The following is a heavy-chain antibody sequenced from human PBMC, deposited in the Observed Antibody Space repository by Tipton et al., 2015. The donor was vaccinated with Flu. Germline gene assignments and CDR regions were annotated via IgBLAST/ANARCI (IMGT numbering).Heavy chain of an antibody. V-gene: IGHV3-7*01. D-gene: IGHD3-10*01. CDR1: GFSFSNFW. J-gene: IGHJ4*02. CDR3: VRKGFGDY. Sequence: SLRLSCAASGFSFSNFWMTWVRQAPGMGLEWVANINQDGSEIYYVDSVRGRFTISRDNFKNSLYLQMNSLRAEDTAVYYCVRKGFGDYWGQGILVTVSS. CDR2: INQDGSEI.